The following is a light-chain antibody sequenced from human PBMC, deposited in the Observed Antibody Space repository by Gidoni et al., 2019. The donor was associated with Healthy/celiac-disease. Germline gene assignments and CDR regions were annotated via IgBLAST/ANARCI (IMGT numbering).Light chain of an antibody. CDR3: QQYGSSPRIT. J-gene: IGKJ5*01. V-gene: IGKV3-20*01. CDR2: GAS. CDR1: QSVSSSY. Sequence: EIVLTQSPGTLSLSPGERATLSCRASQSVSSSYLAWYQQKPGQAPRLLIYGASSRATGIPDRFSGSGSGTDFTLTISGLEPEDFAVYYCQQYGSSPRITFGQXTRLEIK.